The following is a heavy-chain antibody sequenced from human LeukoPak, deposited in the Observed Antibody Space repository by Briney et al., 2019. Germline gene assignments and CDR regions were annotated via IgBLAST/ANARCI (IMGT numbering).Heavy chain of an antibody. CDR2: IYSSGST. V-gene: IGHV4-59*01. D-gene: IGHD3-10*01. J-gene: IGHJ5*02. Sequence: SETLSLTCTVSGGSISSYYWNWVRQPPGKGLEWIGNIYSSGSTDYNPSLKSRVTISLDTSKFQFSLRLNSMTAADTAVYYCARADPNASGYFYRFNWFDPWGQGTLVTVSS. CDR3: ARADPNASGYFYRFNWFDP. CDR1: GGSISSYY.